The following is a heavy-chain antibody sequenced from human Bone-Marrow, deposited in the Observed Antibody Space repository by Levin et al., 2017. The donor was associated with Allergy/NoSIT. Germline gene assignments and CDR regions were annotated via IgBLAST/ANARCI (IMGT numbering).Heavy chain of an antibody. J-gene: IGHJ5*02. V-gene: IGHV4-31*03. CDR1: GGSISSGGYY. D-gene: IGHD3-10*01. Sequence: SETLSLTCTVSGGSISSGGYYWSWIRQHPGKGLEWIGYIYYSGSTYYNPSLNSRVTISVDTSKNQFSLKLGCVTAADTAVYYCAGKSNYYGSGSDWFDPWGQGTLVTVSS. CDR2: IYYSGST. CDR3: AGKSNYYGSGSDWFDP.